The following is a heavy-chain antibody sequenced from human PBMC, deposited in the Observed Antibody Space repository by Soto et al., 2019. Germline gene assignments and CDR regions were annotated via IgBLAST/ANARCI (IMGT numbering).Heavy chain of an antibody. CDR1: GGSFSGYY. J-gene: IGHJ4*02. CDR2: INHSGST. CDR3: ARGSQGSGWALDY. D-gene: IGHD6-19*01. Sequence: SETLSLTCAVYGGSFSGYYWSWIRQPPGKGLEWIGEINHSGSTNYNPSLKSRVTISVDTSKNQFSLRLTSVTAADTAVYYCARGSQGSGWALDYWGQGTQVTVS. V-gene: IGHV4-34*01.